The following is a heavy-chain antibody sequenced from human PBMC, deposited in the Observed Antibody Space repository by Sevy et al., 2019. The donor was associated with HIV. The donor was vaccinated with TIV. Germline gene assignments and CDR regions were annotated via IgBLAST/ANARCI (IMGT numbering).Heavy chain of an antibody. Sequence: GGSLRLSCAASGFPLRNYAMSWVRQAPGKGLEWVSSISGSGGSTYYADSVKGRFTISRENFQNTLDLEMNSLRAEDTAVYYCAKDGAVAPSDYWGQRTLVTVSS. D-gene: IGHD6-19*01. CDR2: ISGSGGST. CDR1: GFPLRNYA. V-gene: IGHV3-23*01. CDR3: AKDGAVAPSDY. J-gene: IGHJ4*02.